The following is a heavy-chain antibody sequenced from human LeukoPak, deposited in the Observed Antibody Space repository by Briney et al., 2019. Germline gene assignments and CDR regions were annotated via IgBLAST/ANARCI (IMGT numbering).Heavy chain of an antibody. D-gene: IGHD2-8*01. J-gene: IGHJ4*02. V-gene: IGHV3-30-3*01. CDR1: GFTFSSYA. Sequence: GGSLRLSCAASGFTFSSYAMHWVRQAPGKGLEWVAVISYDGSNKYYADSVKGRFTISRDNSKNTLYLQMNSLRAEDTAVYYCARERTNGRSLWSFPRKIFDYWGQGTLVTVSS. CDR2: ISYDGSNK. CDR3: ARERTNGRSLWSFPRKIFDY.